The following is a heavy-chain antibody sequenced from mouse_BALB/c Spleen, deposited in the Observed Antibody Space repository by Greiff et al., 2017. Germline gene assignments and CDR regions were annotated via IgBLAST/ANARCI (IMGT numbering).Heavy chain of an antibody. Sequence: VQLQQSGADLAKPGASVKLSCKASGYTFTSYWMHWVKQRPGQGLEWIGYINPSTGYTEYNQKFKDKATLTADKSSSTAYMQLSSLTSEDSAVYYCARYITTAAYWGQGTLVTVSA. CDR2: INPSTGYT. J-gene: IGHJ3*01. CDR1: GYTFTSYW. D-gene: IGHD1-2*01. CDR3: ARYITTAAY. V-gene: IGHV1-7*01.